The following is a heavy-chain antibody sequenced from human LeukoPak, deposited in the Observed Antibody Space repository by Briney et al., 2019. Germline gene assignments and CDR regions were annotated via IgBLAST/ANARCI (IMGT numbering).Heavy chain of an antibody. CDR3: ARAGYNYYFDY. J-gene: IGHJ4*02. V-gene: IGHV4-34*01. D-gene: IGHD1-20*01. CDR2: INHSGST. CDR1: GGSFSGYY. Sequence: SETLSLTCGVYGGSFSGYYWSWIRQPPGKGLEWIGEINHSGSTNYNPSLKSRVTISVDTSKNQFSLKLSSVTAADTAVYYCARAGYNYYFDYWGQGTLVTVSS.